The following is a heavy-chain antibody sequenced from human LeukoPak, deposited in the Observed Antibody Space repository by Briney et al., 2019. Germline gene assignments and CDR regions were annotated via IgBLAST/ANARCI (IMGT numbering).Heavy chain of an antibody. D-gene: IGHD1-20*01. J-gene: IGHJ4*02. CDR3: ARDTPSPYNWNRPFDY. V-gene: IGHV4-59*01. CDR1: GGFNTHYY. CDR2: IYYSGST. Sequence: SETLSLTCSVSGGFNTHYYWSWIRQPPGKGLEWIGYIYYSGSTNYNPSLKSRVTISVDTSKNQFSLKLSSVTAADTAVYYCARDTPSPYNWNRPFDYWGQGTLVTVSS.